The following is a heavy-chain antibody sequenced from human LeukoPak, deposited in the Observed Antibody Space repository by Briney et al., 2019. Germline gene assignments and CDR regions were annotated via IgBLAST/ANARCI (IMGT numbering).Heavy chain of an antibody. J-gene: IGHJ5*02. CDR3: ARGGIRARNWFDP. D-gene: IGHD3-16*01. V-gene: IGHV4-39*07. CDR1: GSSISSSSYY. Sequence: PSETLSLICTVSGSSISSSSYYWGWIRQPPGKGLEWIGNIYYSGSTYYSSSLKSRVIISVDTSKNQFSLKLSSVTAADTAVYYCARGGIRARNWFDPWGQGTLVTVSS. CDR2: IYYSGST.